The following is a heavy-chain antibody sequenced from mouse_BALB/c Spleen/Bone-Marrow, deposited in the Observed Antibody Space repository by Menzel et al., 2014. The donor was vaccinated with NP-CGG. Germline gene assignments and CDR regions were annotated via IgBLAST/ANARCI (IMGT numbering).Heavy chain of an antibody. CDR3: ARRDYYDYAWFAY. Sequence: EVQLQQSGPALVRPGASMKISCKASGYSFTGYTMNWVKQSHGKNLEWIGLINPYNGGTTYNQKFKGKATLTVDKSSSTAYMELLSLTSEDSAVYYRARRDYYDYAWFAYWGQGTLVTVSA. D-gene: IGHD2-4*01. CDR1: GYSFTGYT. CDR2: INPYNGGT. J-gene: IGHJ3*01. V-gene: IGHV1-18*01.